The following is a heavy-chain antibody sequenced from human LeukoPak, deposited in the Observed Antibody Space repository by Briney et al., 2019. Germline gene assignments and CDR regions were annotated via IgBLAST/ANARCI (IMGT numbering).Heavy chain of an antibody. CDR1: GFTFSNFW. CDR2: IKQDGDET. CDR3: ARDPQYSYDDTGTFDS. Sequence: GGSLRLSCVASGFTFSNFWMSWVRQAPGKGPEWVANIKQDGDETYYLDSVKGRFTVSRDNAKNSLYLQMNTLRAEDTAVYYCARDPQYSYDDTGTFDSWGQGTLVTVSS. J-gene: IGHJ4*02. D-gene: IGHD3-22*01. V-gene: IGHV3-7*01.